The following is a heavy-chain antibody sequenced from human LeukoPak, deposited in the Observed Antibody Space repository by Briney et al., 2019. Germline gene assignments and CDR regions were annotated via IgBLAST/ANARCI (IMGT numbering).Heavy chain of an antibody. J-gene: IGHJ5*02. CDR1: GYTFTAHY. D-gene: IGHD1-26*01. CDR3: ARDNSMGDIVWWFDP. CDR2: INPSGSGT. Sequence: GASVKGSCKATGYTFTAHYMHWVRQAPGQGLEWMGLINPSGSGTVYAQKFQGRITMTRDMSTSTDYMELSSLRFDDTAVYYCARDNSMGDIVWWFDPWGQGTLVTVSS. V-gene: IGHV1-46*01.